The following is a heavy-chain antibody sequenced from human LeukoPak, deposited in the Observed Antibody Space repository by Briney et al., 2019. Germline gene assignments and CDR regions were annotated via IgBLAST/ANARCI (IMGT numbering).Heavy chain of an antibody. CDR2: IWYDGSNK. CDR1: GFTFSSYG. J-gene: IGHJ3*02. CDR3: ARDPNGDYIGAFDM. V-gene: IGHV3-33*01. Sequence: PGGSLRLSCAASGFTFSSYGMHWVRQAPGKGLEWVAVIWYDGSNKYYADSAKGRFTISRDNSKNTLYLQMNSLRAEDTAVYYCARDPNGDYIGAFDMWGPGTMVTVSS. D-gene: IGHD4-17*01.